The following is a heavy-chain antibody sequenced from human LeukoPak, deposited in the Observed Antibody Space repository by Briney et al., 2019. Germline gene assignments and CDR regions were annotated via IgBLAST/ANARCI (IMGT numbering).Heavy chain of an antibody. Sequence: GASVKVSCKASGYTFTGYYMHWVRQAPGQGLEWMGWINPNSGGTNYAQKFQGRVTMTRDTSISTAYMELSRLRSEDTAVYYCARNSIAAAGTLDYWGQGTLVTVSS. CDR1: GYTFTGYY. CDR3: ARNSIAAAGTLDY. CDR2: INPNSGGT. D-gene: IGHD6-13*01. J-gene: IGHJ4*02. V-gene: IGHV1-2*02.